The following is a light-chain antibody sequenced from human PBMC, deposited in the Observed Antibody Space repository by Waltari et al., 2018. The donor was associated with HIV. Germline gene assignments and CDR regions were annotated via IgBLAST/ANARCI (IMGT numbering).Light chain of an antibody. CDR1: SNDIGLYNY. CDR3: SSFAGNDFFV. Sequence: QSAMPQPPSASGSPGETVTLSCTGTSNDIGLYNYVSWFQQHPGKVPKLVMFEVSQRPLGVPDRFSGSKSGYTASLTVSGLQPDDEADYFCSSFAGNDFFVFGGGTRLTVL. CDR2: EVS. J-gene: IGLJ2*01. V-gene: IGLV2-8*01.